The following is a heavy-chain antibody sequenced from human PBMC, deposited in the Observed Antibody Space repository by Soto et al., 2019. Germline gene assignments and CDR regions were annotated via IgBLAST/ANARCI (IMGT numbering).Heavy chain of an antibody. J-gene: IGHJ4*02. CDR3: ARSRVVVVPAAPLTPNPRDY. V-gene: IGHV4-34*01. CDR1: GGSFSGYY. CDR2: INHSGST. Sequence: QVQLQQWGAGLLKPSETLSLTCAVYGGSFSGYYWSWIRQPPGKGLEWIGEINHSGSTNYNPSLKSRVTISVDTSKNQFSLKLSSVTAADTAVYYCARSRVVVVPAAPLTPNPRDYWGQGTLVTVSS. D-gene: IGHD2-2*01.